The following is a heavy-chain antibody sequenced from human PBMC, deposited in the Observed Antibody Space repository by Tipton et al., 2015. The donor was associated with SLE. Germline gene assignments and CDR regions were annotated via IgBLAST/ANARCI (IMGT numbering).Heavy chain of an antibody. CDR1: GASIGSHH. V-gene: IGHV4-38-2*02. D-gene: IGHD4-17*01. J-gene: IGHJ6*02. Sequence: LSCTVSGASIGSHHWTWIRQPPGKGLEWIGSIYHGGTHYNPSLKSRVTISVDPSKNQFSLKLSSVTAADTAVYYCARDYGADYYYGGMDVWGQGTTVTVSS. CDR3: ARDYGADYYYGGMDV. CDR2: IYHGGT.